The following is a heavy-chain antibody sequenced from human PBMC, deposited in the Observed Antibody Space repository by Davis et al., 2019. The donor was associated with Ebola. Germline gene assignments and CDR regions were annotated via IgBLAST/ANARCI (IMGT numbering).Heavy chain of an antibody. CDR1: GFTFSDYY. CDR3: ARDLKQVATIFGVGYYYYGMDV. J-gene: IGHJ6*02. CDR2: ISSSSSYT. D-gene: IGHD3-3*01. V-gene: IGHV3-11*06. Sequence: PGGSLRLSCAASGFTFSDYYMSWIRQAPGKGLEWVSYISSSSSYTNYADSVKGRFTISRDNAKNSLYLQMNSLRAEDTAVYYCARDLKQVATIFGVGYYYYGMDVWGQGTTVTVSS.